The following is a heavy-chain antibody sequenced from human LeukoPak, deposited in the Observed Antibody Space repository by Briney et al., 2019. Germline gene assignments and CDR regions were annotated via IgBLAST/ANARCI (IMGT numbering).Heavy chain of an antibody. J-gene: IGHJ4*02. V-gene: IGHV4-30-4*01. Sequence: PSQTLSLTCTVSGGSISSSDYYWSWLRQPPGKGLEWIGYIYYSGSTYYNPSLRSRVTISVDTSKNQFSLKLSSVTAADTAVYYCARDYGSGSSLDYWGQGTLVTVSS. CDR1: GGSISSSDYY. CDR2: IYYSGST. D-gene: IGHD3-10*01. CDR3: ARDYGSGSSLDY.